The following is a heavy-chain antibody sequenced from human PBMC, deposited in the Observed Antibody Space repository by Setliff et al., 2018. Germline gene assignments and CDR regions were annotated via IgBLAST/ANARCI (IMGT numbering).Heavy chain of an antibody. Sequence: GGSLRLSCAASGFTFSSYWMSWVRQAPGKGLEWVANINQDGSEKYYVDSVRGRFTISRDNAKNSLYLQMNSLRAEDTAVYYCAARCSSTSCRYYYGSGSSVPFDYWGQGTLVTVSS. CDR1: GFTFSSYW. D-gene: IGHD3-10*01. V-gene: IGHV3-7*03. CDR2: INQDGSEK. CDR3: AARCSSTSCRYYYGSGSSVPFDY. J-gene: IGHJ4*02.